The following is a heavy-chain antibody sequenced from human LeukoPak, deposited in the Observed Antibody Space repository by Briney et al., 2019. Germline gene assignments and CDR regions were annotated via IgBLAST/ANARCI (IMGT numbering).Heavy chain of an antibody. CDR1: GGTFSSYA. CDR2: IIPILGIA. V-gene: IGHV1-69*04. Sequence: SVKVSCKASGGTFSSYAISWVRQAPGQGLEWMGRIIPILGIANYAQKFQGRVTITADKSTSTAYMERSSLRSEDTAVYYCARPVATYYYDSSGYAFDYWGQGTLVTVSS. CDR3: ARPVATYYYDSSGYAFDY. D-gene: IGHD3-22*01. J-gene: IGHJ4*02.